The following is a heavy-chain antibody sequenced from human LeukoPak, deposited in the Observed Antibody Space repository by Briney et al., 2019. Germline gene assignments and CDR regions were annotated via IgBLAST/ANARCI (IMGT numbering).Heavy chain of an antibody. J-gene: IGHJ5*02. V-gene: IGHV1-69*01. CDR1: GGTFSSYG. CDR2: IIPIFGTA. CDR3: AREALDIVVVPAANWFDP. Sequence: SVKVSCKASGGTFSSYGISWVRQAPGQGLEWMGGIIPIFGTANYAQKFQGRVTITADESTSTAYMELSSLRSEDTAVYYCAREALDIVVVPAANWFDPWGQGTLVTVSS. D-gene: IGHD2-2*03.